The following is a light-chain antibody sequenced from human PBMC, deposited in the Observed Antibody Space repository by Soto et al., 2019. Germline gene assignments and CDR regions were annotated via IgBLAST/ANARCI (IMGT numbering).Light chain of an antibody. CDR2: GAS. J-gene: IGKJ1*01. CDR3: QQRSNWPPT. V-gene: IGKV3-15*01. CDR1: QSVSSN. Sequence: EIVMTQSPATLSASPGERATLSCRASQSVSSNLAWYQQKPGQAPRLLIYGASTRATGIPARFSGSGSGTEFTLTISSLQSEDFAVYYCQQRSNWPPTFGQGTKVDIK.